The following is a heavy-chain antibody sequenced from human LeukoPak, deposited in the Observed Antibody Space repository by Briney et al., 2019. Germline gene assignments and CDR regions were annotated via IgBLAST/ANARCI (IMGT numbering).Heavy chain of an antibody. Sequence: GGSLRLSCAASGFTSSDHYMDWVRQAPGKGLEWVGRTRNKANSYTTEYAASVKGRFTISRDDSKNSLYLQMNSLKTEDTAVYYCAREFRAPYYYGSGSRHFDYWGQGTLATVSS. D-gene: IGHD3-10*01. CDR3: AREFRAPYYYGSGSRHFDY. CDR1: GFTSSDHY. CDR2: TRNKANSYTT. J-gene: IGHJ4*02. V-gene: IGHV3-72*01.